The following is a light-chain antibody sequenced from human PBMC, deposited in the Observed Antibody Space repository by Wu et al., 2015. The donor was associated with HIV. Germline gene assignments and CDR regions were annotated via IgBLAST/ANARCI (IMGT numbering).Light chain of an antibody. V-gene: IGKV3-11*01. CDR1: QSVSSY. CDR3: QQRINWPT. CDR2: DAS. J-gene: IGKJ1*01. Sequence: EIVLTQSPATLSLSPGERATLSCRASQSVSSYLGWYQQKPGQAPRLLIYDASNRATGIPARFSGGGSGTDFTLTISSLEPEDFAVYYCQQRINWPTFGQGSKVEIK.